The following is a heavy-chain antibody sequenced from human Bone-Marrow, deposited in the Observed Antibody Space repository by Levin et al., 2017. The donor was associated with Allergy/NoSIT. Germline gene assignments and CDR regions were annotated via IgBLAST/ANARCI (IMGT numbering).Heavy chain of an antibody. CDR1: GGTFSTYC. J-gene: IGHJ3*01. Sequence: EASVKVSCKTSGGTFSTYCFSWLRQAPGLGLEYMGGIIPVFKTTKYAQKFQGRLTLSADESTSTAYLELSSLTSEDTAVYFCARDDRIRILTGSPRDSFDVWGQGTMVTVSS. D-gene: IGHD3-9*01. CDR3: ARDDRIRILTGSPRDSFDV. V-gene: IGHV1-69*13. CDR2: IIPVFKTT.